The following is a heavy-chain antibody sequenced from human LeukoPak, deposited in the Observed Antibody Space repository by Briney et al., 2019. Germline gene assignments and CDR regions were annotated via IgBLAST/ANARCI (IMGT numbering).Heavy chain of an antibody. Sequence: SVKVSCKASGGTFSSYGISWVRQAPGQGIEWMGGIIPIFGTANYAQKFQGRVTITADESTSTAYMELSSLRSEDTAMYYCARPYSSPSYYYGMDVWGQGTTVTVSS. CDR1: GGTFSSYG. D-gene: IGHD6-6*01. CDR3: ARPYSSPSYYYGMDV. J-gene: IGHJ6*02. CDR2: IIPIFGTA. V-gene: IGHV1-69*13.